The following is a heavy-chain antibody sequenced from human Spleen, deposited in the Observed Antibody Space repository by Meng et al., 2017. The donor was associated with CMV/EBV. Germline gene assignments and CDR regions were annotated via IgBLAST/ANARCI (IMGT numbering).Heavy chain of an antibody. J-gene: IGHJ4*02. Sequence: VEVGESGGGLVQPGGSLRLSCAVSGFTLRRYWMHWVRQAPGKGLEWVSRIDSDGRGITYADSVRGRFTISRDDAKNTLYLQMNSLRVEDTAVYYCARGVAESLGWEMGYWGQGTLVTVSS. CDR2: IDSDGRGI. D-gene: IGHD1-26*01. CDR3: ARGVAESLGWEMGY. CDR1: GFTLRRYW. V-gene: IGHV3-74*03.